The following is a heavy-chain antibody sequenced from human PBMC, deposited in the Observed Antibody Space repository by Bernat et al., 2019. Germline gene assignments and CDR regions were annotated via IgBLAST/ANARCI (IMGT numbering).Heavy chain of an antibody. D-gene: IGHD3-10*01. CDR3: ASPGSSGSYYAPGYYFDY. V-gene: IGHV1-18*01. Sequence: QVQLVQSGAEVKKPGASVKVSCKASGYTFTSYGISWVRQAPGQGLEWMGWISAYNGNTNYAQKLQGRVTMTTDTSTSTAYMELRSLRSDDTAVYYCASPGSSGSYYAPGYYFDYWGQGTLVTVSS. CDR1: GYTFTSYG. CDR2: ISAYNGNT. J-gene: IGHJ4*02.